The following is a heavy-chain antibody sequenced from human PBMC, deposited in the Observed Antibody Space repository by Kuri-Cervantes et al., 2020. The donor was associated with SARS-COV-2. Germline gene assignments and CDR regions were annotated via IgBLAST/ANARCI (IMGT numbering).Heavy chain of an antibody. CDR3: ATLFDSSGFMFDY. CDR1: GCTFSDCS. J-gene: IGHJ4*02. CDR2: MSYDGSNI. V-gene: IGHV3-30*04. Sequence: GESLKISCAASGCTFSDCSMHWVRQAPGKGLEWVAVMSYDGSNIYYADSVKGRFTISRDNSKNTLYLQMHSLRAEDTAIYYCATLFDSSGFMFDYWGQGTLVTVSS. D-gene: IGHD3-22*01.